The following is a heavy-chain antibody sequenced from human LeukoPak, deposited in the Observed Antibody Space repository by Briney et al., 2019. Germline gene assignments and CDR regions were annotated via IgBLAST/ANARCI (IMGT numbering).Heavy chain of an antibody. CDR1: GFTFDDYA. V-gene: IGHV3-9*01. J-gene: IGHJ3*02. CDR3: AKVKDTGELLWDPFDI. D-gene: IGHD3-10*01. Sequence: GGSLRLSCAASGFTFDDYAMHWVRQAPGRGLEWVSGISWNSGSIGYADSVKGRFTISRDNAKHSLYLQMNSLRAEDTALYYCAKVKDTGELLWDPFDIWGQGTMVTVSS. CDR2: ISWNSGSI.